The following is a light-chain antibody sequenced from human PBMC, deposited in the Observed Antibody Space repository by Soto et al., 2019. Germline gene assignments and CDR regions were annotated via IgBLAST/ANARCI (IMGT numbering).Light chain of an antibody. Sequence: EIVLTQSPVTLSLSPGERATLSCRASESVNSAYLAWYQHRPGQAPRLLIYGASRRATGIPDRFSGSGSGTDFTLTISRLEPEDLAVYYCQQYDNSVWTFGQGTKVDIK. V-gene: IGKV3-20*01. CDR1: ESVNSAY. J-gene: IGKJ1*01. CDR3: QQYDNSVWT. CDR2: GAS.